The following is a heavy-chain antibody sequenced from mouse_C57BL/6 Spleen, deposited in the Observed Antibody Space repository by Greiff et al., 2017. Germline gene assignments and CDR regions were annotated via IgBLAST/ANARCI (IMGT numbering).Heavy chain of an antibody. CDR3: VRPPIYDGYYDYAMDY. CDR1: GFSFNTYA. V-gene: IGHV10-1*01. J-gene: IGHJ4*01. Sequence: EVKLLESGGGLVQPKGSLKLSCAASGFSFNTYAMNWVRQAPGKGLEWVARIRSKSNNYATYYADSVKDRFTISRDDSESMLYLQMNNLKTEDTAMYYCVRPPIYDGYYDYAMDYWGQGTSVTVSS. CDR2: IRSKSNNYAT. D-gene: IGHD2-3*01.